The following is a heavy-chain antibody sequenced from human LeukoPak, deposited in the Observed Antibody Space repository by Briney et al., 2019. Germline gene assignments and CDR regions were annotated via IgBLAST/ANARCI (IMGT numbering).Heavy chain of an antibody. J-gene: IGHJ6*02. CDR1: GFTFSSYW. D-gene: IGHD6-13*01. CDR2: IKQDGSEK. V-gene: IGHV3-7*01. CDR3: ASEAAAGPMDV. Sequence: GGSLRLSCAASGFTFSSYWMSWVRQAPGKGLEWVANIKQDGSEKYYVDSVKGRFTISRDNAKNSLYLQMNSLRAEDTAAYYCASEAAAGPMDVWGQGTTVTVSS.